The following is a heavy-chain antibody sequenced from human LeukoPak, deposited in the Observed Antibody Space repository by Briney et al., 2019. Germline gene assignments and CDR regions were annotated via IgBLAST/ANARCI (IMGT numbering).Heavy chain of an antibody. J-gene: IGHJ5*02. Sequence: GESLKVSCKGSGYSFTSYWIGWVRQMPGKGLEWMGIIYPGDSDTRYSPSFQGQVTISADKSISTAYLQWSSLKASDTAMYYCARHAELDSGSTNRRRLNWFDPWGQGTLVTVSS. CDR2: IYPGDSDT. CDR1: GYSFTSYW. CDR3: ARHAELDSGSTNRRRLNWFDP. D-gene: IGHD1-26*01. V-gene: IGHV5-51*01.